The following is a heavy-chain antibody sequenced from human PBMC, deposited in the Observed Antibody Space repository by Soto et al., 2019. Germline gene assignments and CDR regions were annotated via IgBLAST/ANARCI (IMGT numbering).Heavy chain of an antibody. J-gene: IGHJ5*02. CDR1: GFTFSSYA. Sequence: GGSLRLSCAASGFTFSSYAMHWVRQAPGKGLEWVAVISYDGSNKYYADSVKGRFTISRDNSKNTLYLQMNSLRAEDTAVYYCARGPDYDFWSVVKPSDTFDPWGQGTLVTVSS. V-gene: IGHV3-30-3*01. CDR3: ARGPDYDFWSVVKPSDTFDP. D-gene: IGHD3-3*01. CDR2: ISYDGSNK.